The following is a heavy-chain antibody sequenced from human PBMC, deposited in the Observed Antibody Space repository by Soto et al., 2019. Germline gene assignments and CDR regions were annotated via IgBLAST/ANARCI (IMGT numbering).Heavy chain of an antibody. D-gene: IGHD4-17*01. CDR2: ITSTSGYI. J-gene: IGHJ3*02. V-gene: IGHV3-21*01. CDR1: GFTFSSYA. CDR3: ARGDYADYDDALDI. Sequence: GGSLRLSCAASGFTFSSYAMNWVRQAPGRGLKRVASITSTSGYIYYANSVKGRFTITRDNAKNLLFLQMDSLRVEDTAVYYCARGDYADYDDALDIWGPGTMVTVSS.